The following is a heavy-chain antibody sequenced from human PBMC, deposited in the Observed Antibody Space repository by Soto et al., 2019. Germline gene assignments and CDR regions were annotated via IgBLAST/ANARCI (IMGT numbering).Heavy chain of an antibody. CDR2: TYYRSRWYN. Sequence: QVQLQQSGPGLVRPSQTLSLTCAISGDSVSSNRAAWNWIRQSPSRSLEWLGRTYYRSRWYNDYAVSVRSPITVNADTSKSQFSQDLNSVSPEDTAVYYCAATSSRQWDYIDVGAKRTTVTVSS. J-gene: IGHJ6*03. D-gene: IGHD1-26*01. CDR1: GDSVSSNRAA. CDR3: AATSSRQWDYIDV. V-gene: IGHV6-1*01.